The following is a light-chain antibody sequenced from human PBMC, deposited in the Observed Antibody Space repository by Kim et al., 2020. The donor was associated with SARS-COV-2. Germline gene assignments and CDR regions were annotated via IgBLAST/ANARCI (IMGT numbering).Light chain of an antibody. J-gene: IGKJ4*01. CDR3: QQLSSYPLT. Sequence: ASVGDRVTITCRASQGISSYLAWYQQKPGLAPKVLIYSASTLQSGVPSRFSGSGSGTDFTLTISSLQPEDFVTYYCQQLSSYPLTFGGGTKVDIK. CDR2: SAS. V-gene: IGKV1-9*01. CDR1: QGISSY.